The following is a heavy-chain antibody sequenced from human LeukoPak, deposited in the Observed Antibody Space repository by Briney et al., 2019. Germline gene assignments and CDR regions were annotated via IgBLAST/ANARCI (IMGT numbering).Heavy chain of an antibody. J-gene: IGHJ5*02. D-gene: IGHD3-10*01. CDR2: ISGSGGST. Sequence: GGTLRLYCAASGFTFSSYGMSWVRQAPGKGLEWVSAISGSGGSTYYADSVKGRFTISRDNSKNTLYLQMNSLRAEDTAVYYCARAIRYGSGSYYTPTNWFDPWGQGTLVTVSS. CDR3: ARAIRYGSGSYYTPTNWFDP. V-gene: IGHV3-23*01. CDR1: GFTFSSYG.